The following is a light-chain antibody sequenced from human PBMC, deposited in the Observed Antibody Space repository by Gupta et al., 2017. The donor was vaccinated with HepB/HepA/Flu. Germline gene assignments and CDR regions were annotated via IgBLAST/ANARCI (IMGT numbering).Light chain of an antibody. CDR1: QSISNY. Sequence: DNQMTQSPSSLSASVGDRVTITCRANQSISNYLNWYQQKPGKAPKVLIYVTSSLKSGVPSRFSGSGSETDFTLTISSLQPEDFATYYCQQTYSSFSTFGQGTKVEIK. CDR3: QQTYSSFST. V-gene: IGKV1-39*01. J-gene: IGKJ1*01. CDR2: VTS.